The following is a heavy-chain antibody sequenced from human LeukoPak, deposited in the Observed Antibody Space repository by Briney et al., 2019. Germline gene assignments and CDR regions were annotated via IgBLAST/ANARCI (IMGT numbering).Heavy chain of an antibody. J-gene: IGHJ6*02. CDR1: GGSISSSNW. V-gene: IGHV4-4*02. CDR3: ARLPIYDFCSGYTDRYYYYYGMDV. CDR2: IYHSGST. Sequence: SETLSLTCAVSGGSISSSNWWSWVRQPPGKGLEWIGEIYHSGSTNYNPSLKSRVTISVDKSKNQFSLKLSSVTAADTAVYYCARLPIYDFCSGYTDRYYYYYGMDVWGQGTTVTVSS. D-gene: IGHD3-3*01.